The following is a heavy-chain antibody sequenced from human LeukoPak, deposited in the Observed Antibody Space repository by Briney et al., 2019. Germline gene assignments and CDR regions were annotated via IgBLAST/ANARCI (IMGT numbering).Heavy chain of an antibody. CDR3: ARSQNYYGSGDY. CDR2: IYYTGKT. CDR1: GDSVSNGSYY. Sequence: SETLSLACTVSGDSVSNGSYYWSWLRQPPGKALEWIGYIYYTGKTYYNPSLEGRVTILVDTSRNHFSVKLSSVTAADTAVYYCARSQNYYGSGDYWSQGTLVTVSS. D-gene: IGHD3-10*01. J-gene: IGHJ4*02. V-gene: IGHV4-61*03.